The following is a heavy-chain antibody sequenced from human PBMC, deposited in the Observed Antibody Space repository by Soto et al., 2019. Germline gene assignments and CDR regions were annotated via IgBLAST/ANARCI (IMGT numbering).Heavy chain of an antibody. D-gene: IGHD5-18*01. CDR2: IKQDGTEK. CDR1: GFTFSRYW. Sequence: PGGSLRLSCAASGFTFSRYWMNWVRQAPGKGLEWVANIKQDGTEKNYVDSVKGRFTISRDNARKSLYLQMDSLRAEDTAVYFCARGDTPMITGMDSFDIWRQGTMVTVSS. V-gene: IGHV3-7*01. CDR3: ARGDTPMITGMDSFDI. J-gene: IGHJ3*02.